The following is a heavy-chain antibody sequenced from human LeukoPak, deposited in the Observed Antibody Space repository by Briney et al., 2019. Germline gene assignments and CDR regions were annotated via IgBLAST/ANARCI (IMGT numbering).Heavy chain of an antibody. Sequence: ASVKVSCKASGYTFTGYYMHWVRQAPGQGLEWMGRINPNSGGTNYAQKFQGRVTMTRDTSISTAYMELSRLSSDDTAVYYCARDIVVVVAANYYYYYMDVWGKGTTVTVSS. J-gene: IGHJ6*03. CDR2: INPNSGGT. CDR1: GYTFTGYY. CDR3: ARDIVVVVAANYYYYYMDV. D-gene: IGHD2-15*01. V-gene: IGHV1-2*06.